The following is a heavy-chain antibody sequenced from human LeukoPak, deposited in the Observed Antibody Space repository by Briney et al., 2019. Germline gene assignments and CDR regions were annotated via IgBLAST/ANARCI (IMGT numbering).Heavy chain of an antibody. J-gene: IGHJ6*02. CDR3: ARSKSALQLVRNYYYYYGMDV. V-gene: IGHV4-59*01. Sequence: SETLSLTCTVSGGSISSYYWSWLRQPPEKGLEWLGYIYYSGSTNYNPSLKSRVTISVDTSKNQFSLKLSSVTAADTAVYYCARSKSALQLVRNYYYYYGMDVWGQGTTVTVSS. CDR2: IYYSGST. D-gene: IGHD6-13*01. CDR1: GGSISSYY.